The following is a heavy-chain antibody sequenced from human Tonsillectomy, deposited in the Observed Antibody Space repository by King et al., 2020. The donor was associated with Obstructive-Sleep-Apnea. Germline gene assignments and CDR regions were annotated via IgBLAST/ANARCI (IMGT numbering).Heavy chain of an antibody. J-gene: IGHJ3*02. V-gene: IGHV4-59*01. D-gene: IGHD4-23*01. CDR1: GGSISSYS. CDR3: ARVWSTVVTNDAFDI. CDR2: IYNTGST. Sequence: QLQESGPGLVKPSETLSLTCTVSGGSISSYSWTWIRQPPGKGLEWIGYIYNTGSTNYNPSLKSRVTISIDKSKNQFSLKLSSVTAADTAVYYCARVWSTVVTNDAFDIWGQGTMVTVSS.